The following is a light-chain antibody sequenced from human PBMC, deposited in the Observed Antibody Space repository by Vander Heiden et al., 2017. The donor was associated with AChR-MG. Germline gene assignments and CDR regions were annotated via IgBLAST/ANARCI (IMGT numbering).Light chain of an antibody. CDR1: QSSSSW. J-gene: IGKJ1*01. V-gene: IGKV1-5*01. Sequence: DIQMTQSPSTLSASGGDRVTITCRASQSSSSWLAWHQQKPGKAPKLLIYDASRLESRVPSRFSGSGSGAEFTLTISILQPDDFATYYCQQDNSYSWTFGQGTKVEIK. CDR3: QQDNSYSWT. CDR2: DAS.